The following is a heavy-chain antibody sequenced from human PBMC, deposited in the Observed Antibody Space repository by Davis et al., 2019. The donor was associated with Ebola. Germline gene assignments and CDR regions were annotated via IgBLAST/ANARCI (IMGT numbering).Heavy chain of an antibody. Sequence: ASVKVSCKASGYTFTGYYIHWVRQAPAQGLEWMGRINPYSGGTNYAQKFLGRVTMTRDTSISTTYLELSRLRSDDTAVYYCARGGCSGGSCYSPDYWGQGTLVTVSS. CDR2: INPYSGGT. CDR3: ARGGCSGGSCYSPDY. CDR1: GYTFTGYY. V-gene: IGHV1-2*06. D-gene: IGHD2-15*01. J-gene: IGHJ4*02.